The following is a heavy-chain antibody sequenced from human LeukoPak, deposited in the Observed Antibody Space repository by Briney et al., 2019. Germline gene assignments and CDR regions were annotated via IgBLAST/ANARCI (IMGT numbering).Heavy chain of an antibody. J-gene: IGHJ5*02. D-gene: IGHD3-22*01. CDR1: GFTFDDYA. CDR3: AKVALPFYDSSGYPGNWFDP. Sequence: GGSLRLSCAASGFTFDDYAMHWVRQAPGKGLEWVSGISWNSGSIGYADSVKGRFTISRDNAKNSLYLQMNSLRAEDTALYYCAKVALPFYDSSGYPGNWFDPWGQGTLVTVSS. V-gene: IGHV3-9*01. CDR2: ISWNSGSI.